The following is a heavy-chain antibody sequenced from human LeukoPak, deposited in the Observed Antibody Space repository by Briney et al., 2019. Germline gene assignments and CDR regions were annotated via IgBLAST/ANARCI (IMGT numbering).Heavy chain of an antibody. D-gene: IGHD3-22*01. CDR3: AREGEVDTMIVGYYFDY. CDR1: GYTFTRNT. CDR2: INPNSGGT. V-gene: IGHV1-2*02. J-gene: IGHJ4*02. Sequence: ASVKVSCKASGYTFTRNTIHWVRQAPGQGLEWMGWINPNSGGTNYVQKFQGRATMTRDTSISTAYMELSRLRSDDTAVYYCAREGEVDTMIVGYYFDYWGQGTLVTVSS.